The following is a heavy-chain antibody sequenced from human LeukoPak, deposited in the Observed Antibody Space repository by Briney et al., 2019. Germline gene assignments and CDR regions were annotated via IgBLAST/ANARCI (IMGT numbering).Heavy chain of an antibody. Sequence: SETLSLTCAVYGGSFSGYYWSWIRQPPGKGLAWIGEINRSGSTNYNPSFKSRVTISVDTSKNQFSLKLSSVTAADTAVYYCARASPLGLNWFDPWGQGTLVTVSS. D-gene: IGHD3/OR15-3a*01. CDR1: GGSFSGYY. CDR2: INRSGST. CDR3: ARASPLGLNWFDP. J-gene: IGHJ5*02. V-gene: IGHV4-34*01.